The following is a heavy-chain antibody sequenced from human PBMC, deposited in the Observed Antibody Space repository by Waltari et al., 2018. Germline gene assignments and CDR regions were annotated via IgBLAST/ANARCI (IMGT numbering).Heavy chain of an antibody. Sequence: QVQLQESGPGLVKPSQTLSLTCTVSGGSISSGSYYWSWIRQPAGKGLEWIGRIYTSGSTNYNPSLKSRVTISVDTSKNQFSLKLSSVTAADTAVYYCARDTFTVTTPRDAFDIWGQGTMVTVSS. V-gene: IGHV4-61*02. J-gene: IGHJ3*02. CDR2: IYTSGST. CDR1: GGSISSGSYY. D-gene: IGHD4-17*01. CDR3: ARDTFTVTTPRDAFDI.